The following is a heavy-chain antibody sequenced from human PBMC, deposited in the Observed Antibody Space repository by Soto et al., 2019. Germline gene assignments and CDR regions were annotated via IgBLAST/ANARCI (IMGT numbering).Heavy chain of an antibody. CDR2: ISYDGSNK. J-gene: IGHJ4*02. D-gene: IGHD4-17*01. Sequence: PGGSLRLSCAASGFSFSSYAMHWVRQAPGKGLEWVAVISYDGSNKYYADSVKGRFTTSRDNSKNTLYLQMNSLRAEDTAVYYCARARMTTIDYWGQGTLVTVSS. CDR1: GFSFSSYA. V-gene: IGHV3-30-3*01. CDR3: ARARMTTIDY.